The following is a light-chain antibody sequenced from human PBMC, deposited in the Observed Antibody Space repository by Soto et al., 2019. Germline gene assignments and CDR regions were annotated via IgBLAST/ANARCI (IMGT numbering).Light chain of an antibody. J-gene: IGKJ4*01. Sequence: EIIMTQSPDTLSVSPGERATLSCRASQSVSSNLAWYQQKNGQAPRLXIYGAYIRATGVPARFSGSGYGTEFNLTISSLQPEDIAVYHCQQYNNWPLTFGGGTKVDIK. V-gene: IGKV3-15*01. CDR2: GAY. CDR1: QSVSSN. CDR3: QQYNNWPLT.